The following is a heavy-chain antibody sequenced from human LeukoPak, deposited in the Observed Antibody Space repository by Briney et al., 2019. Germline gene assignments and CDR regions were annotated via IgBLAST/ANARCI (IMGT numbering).Heavy chain of an antibody. CDR1: GASVSSGSYY. J-gene: IGHJ4*02. CDR2: IYYSGST. Sequence: SETLSLTCTVSGASVSSGSYYWSWIRQPPGKGLEWIGYIYYSGSTNYNPSLRSRVTISVDTSKNQFSLKLSSVTAADTAVYYCARGSRGYSYGWGQGTLVTVSS. V-gene: IGHV4-61*01. CDR3: ARGSRGYSYG. D-gene: IGHD5-18*01.